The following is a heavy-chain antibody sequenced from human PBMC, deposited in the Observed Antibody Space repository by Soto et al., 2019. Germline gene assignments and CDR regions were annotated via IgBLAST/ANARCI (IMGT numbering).Heavy chain of an antibody. CDR1: GGPFSAYY. CDR2: INHSGST. D-gene: IGHD6-13*01. Sequence: SDSLSPTFHSYGGPFSAYYWSWIRQPPGKGLEWIGEINHSGSTNYNPSLKSRVTISVDTSKNQFSLKLSSVTAADTAVYYCARDGGYSSSWGQGTLVT. V-gene: IGHV4-34*01. CDR3: ARDGGYSSS. J-gene: IGHJ4*02.